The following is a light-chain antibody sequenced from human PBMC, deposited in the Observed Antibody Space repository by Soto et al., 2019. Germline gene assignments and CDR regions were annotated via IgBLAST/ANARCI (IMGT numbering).Light chain of an antibody. CDR3: SSQAGSDSLMV. V-gene: IGLV2-8*01. CDR1: SSDIGTFSS. Sequence: QSVLTQPPSASGSPGQSVTISCTGTSSDIGTFSSISWYQQYPGKAPKLMIFGVSQRPSGVPDRFSGSKSANTASLTVSGLQDEDEAEYYCSSQAGSDSLMVFGGGIQLTVL. J-gene: IGLJ2*01. CDR2: GVS.